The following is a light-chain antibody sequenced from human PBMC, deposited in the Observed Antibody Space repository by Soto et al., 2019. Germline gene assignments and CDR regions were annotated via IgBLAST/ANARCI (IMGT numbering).Light chain of an antibody. CDR1: QSVSRY. CDR2: DAS. V-gene: IGKV3-11*01. CDR3: QQRSNWPLLT. Sequence: EIVLTQSPATLSLSPGERATLSCRASQSVSRYLAWYQQKPGQAPRLLIYDASNRATGIPARLSGSGSGTDFTLTISSLEPEDFAVYYCQQRSNWPLLTFGGGTKVDIK. J-gene: IGKJ4*01.